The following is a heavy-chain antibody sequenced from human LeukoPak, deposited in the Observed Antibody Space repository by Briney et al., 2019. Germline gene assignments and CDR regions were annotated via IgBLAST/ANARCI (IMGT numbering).Heavy chain of an antibody. CDR2: IFYSGST. CDR3: ASSRYCGGDCYSDDAFDI. Sequence: KPSETLSLTCAVSGGSISSYYWSWIRQPPGKGLEWIGYIFYSGSTNYNPSLKSRVTISIDTSKSQFSLKLTSVTTADTALYYCASSRYCGGDCYSDDAFDIWGRGTMVTVPS. J-gene: IGHJ3*02. CDR1: GGSISSYY. V-gene: IGHV4-59*01. D-gene: IGHD2-21*02.